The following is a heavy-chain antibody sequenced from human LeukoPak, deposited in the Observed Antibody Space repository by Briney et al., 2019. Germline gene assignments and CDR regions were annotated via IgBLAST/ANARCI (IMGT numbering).Heavy chain of an antibody. D-gene: IGHD6-19*01. CDR3: ARKSALYSSGWYYFDY. CDR1: GGTFSSYA. V-gene: IGHV1-69*04. CDR2: IIPILGIA. Sequence: ASVKVSCKASGGTFSSYATSWVRQAPGQGLEWMGRIIPILGIANYAQKFQGRVTITADKSTSTAYMELSSLRSEDTAVYYCARKSALYSSGWYYFDYWGQGTLVTVSS. J-gene: IGHJ4*02.